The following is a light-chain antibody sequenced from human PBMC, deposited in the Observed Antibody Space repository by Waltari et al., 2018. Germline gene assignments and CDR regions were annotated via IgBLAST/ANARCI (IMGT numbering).Light chain of an antibody. CDR1: SSNIGSDY. J-gene: IGLJ3*02. CDR3: AAWDDSLSGLWV. CDR2: RNN. Sequence: QSVLTQPPSASGTPGPRVTISCSGSSSNIGSDYVYWYQQLPGTAPKLLIYRNNQRPSGVPDRFSGSKSGTSASLAISGLRSEDEADYYCAAWDDSLSGLWVFGGGTKLTVL. V-gene: IGLV1-47*01.